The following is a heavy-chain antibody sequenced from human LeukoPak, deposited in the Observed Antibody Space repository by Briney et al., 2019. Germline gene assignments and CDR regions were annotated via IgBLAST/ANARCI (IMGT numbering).Heavy chain of an antibody. J-gene: IGHJ6*02. CDR2: ISGSGGST. CDR1: GFTFSSYA. V-gene: IGHV3-23*01. Sequence: GGSLRLSCAASGFTFSSYAMSWVRQAPGKGLEWVSAISGSGGSTYYADSVKGRFTISRDNSKNTLYLQMNSLRAEDTAVYYCARGQLRFLEWLSAGGMDVWGQGTTVTVSS. D-gene: IGHD3-3*01. CDR3: ARGQLRFLEWLSAGGMDV.